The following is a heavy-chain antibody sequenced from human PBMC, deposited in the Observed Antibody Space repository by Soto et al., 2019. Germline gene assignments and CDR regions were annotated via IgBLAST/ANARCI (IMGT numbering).Heavy chain of an antibody. D-gene: IGHD3-3*01. J-gene: IGHJ4*02. CDR1: GGSVSSGSYY. CDR2: IHYSGST. CDR3: ARGLGYESLY. V-gene: IGHV4-61*01. Sequence: QVQLQESGPGLVKPSETLSLTCSVSGGSVSSGSYYWSWIRQPPGKGLEWIGCIHYSGSTDYNASRKSRVTISLDTSKNKFSLRLSSVTAADTAVYYCARGLGYESLYWCPGILVTVSS.